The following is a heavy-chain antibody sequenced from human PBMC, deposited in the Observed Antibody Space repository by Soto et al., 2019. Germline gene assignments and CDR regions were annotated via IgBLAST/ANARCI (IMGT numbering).Heavy chain of an antibody. V-gene: IGHV3-7*01. CDR1: GFSFSTFW. CDR3: ATDYCTDEGSEDY. J-gene: IGHJ4*02. D-gene: IGHD2-8*01. Sequence: EVQLVESGGGLVQPGGSLRLSCAASGFSFSTFWMSWVRQAPGRGLEWVAHIRGDGSEIYYLDSVKGRFTISRDNAKNSLYLQMSSLRTEDTAVYYCATDYCTDEGSEDYWGQGTLVTVSS. CDR2: IRGDGSEI.